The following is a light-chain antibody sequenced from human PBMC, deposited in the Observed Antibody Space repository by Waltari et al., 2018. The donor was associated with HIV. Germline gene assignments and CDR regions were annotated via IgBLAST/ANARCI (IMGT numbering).Light chain of an antibody. CDR1: TSDVGGYNY. V-gene: IGLV2-14*03. CDR2: DVS. CDR3: SSYTSSSPYA. Sequence: SALTQPASVSASPGQSITISCPGTTSDVGGYNYFSWYQQHPGKAPKLMIYDVSNRPSGVSNRFSGSKSGNTASLTISGLQAEDEADYYCSSYTSSSPYAFGTGTKVTVL. J-gene: IGLJ1*01.